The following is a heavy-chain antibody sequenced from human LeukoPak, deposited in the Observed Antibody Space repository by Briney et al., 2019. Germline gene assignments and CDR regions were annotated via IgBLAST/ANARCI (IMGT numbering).Heavy chain of an antibody. V-gene: IGHV3-30-3*01. D-gene: IGHD5-18*01. Sequence: GGSLRLSCVASGFTFSSYAMHWVRRAPGKGLEWVAVFSSDGSTKYYLDSVKGRFTISRDNSKNTLYLQMNSLRAEDTAVYYCARADAEMVEDAFDIWGQGTMVTVSS. CDR1: GFTFSSYA. CDR3: ARADAEMVEDAFDI. CDR2: FSSDGSTK. J-gene: IGHJ3*02.